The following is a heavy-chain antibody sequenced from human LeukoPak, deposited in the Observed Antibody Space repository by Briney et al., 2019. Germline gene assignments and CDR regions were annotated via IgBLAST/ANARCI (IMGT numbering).Heavy chain of an antibody. V-gene: IGHV3-23*01. Sequence: PGGSLRLSCAASGFTFGSYAMSWVRQAPGKGLEWVSAISGSGGSTYYADSVKGRFTISRDNSKNTLYLQMNSLRAEDTAVYYCATGRYYYDSSGRDYWGQGTLVTVSS. CDR3: ATGRYYYDSSGRDY. J-gene: IGHJ4*02. CDR1: GFTFGSYA. D-gene: IGHD3-22*01. CDR2: ISGSGGST.